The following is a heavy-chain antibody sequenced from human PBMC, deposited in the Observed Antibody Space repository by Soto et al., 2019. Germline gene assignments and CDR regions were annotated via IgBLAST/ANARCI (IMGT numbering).Heavy chain of an antibody. J-gene: IGHJ4*02. V-gene: IGHV3-23*01. Sequence: EVQLLESGGGLVQPGGSLRLSCAASGFTFTSYAMSWVRQAPGKGLGWVSATSGSGDTTYYADSVKGRFTISRDNSKRMLYLQMDSLRAEDTAKYYCAKMVHGGYVSYFDYWGQGTLVTVSS. CDR2: TSGSGDTT. CDR1: GFTFTSYA. D-gene: IGHD5-12*01. CDR3: AKMVHGGYVSYFDY.